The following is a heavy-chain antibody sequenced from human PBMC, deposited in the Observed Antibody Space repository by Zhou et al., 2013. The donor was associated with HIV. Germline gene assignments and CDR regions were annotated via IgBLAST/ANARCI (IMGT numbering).Heavy chain of an antibody. CDR1: GYTFTSYY. V-gene: IGHV1-46*01. J-gene: IGHJ5*02. CDR2: ISPTGSTT. CDR3: AREGVDVVTARFGWFDP. D-gene: IGHD2-2*03. Sequence: QVQLVQSGAEVKMPGASVKVSCKASGYTFTSYYLHWVRQAPGQGLEWMGIISPTGSTTSYPQRFQGRVTMTTDTSTSTVYVELSSLISADTAVYYCAREGVDVVTARFGWFDPWGQGTLVTVSS.